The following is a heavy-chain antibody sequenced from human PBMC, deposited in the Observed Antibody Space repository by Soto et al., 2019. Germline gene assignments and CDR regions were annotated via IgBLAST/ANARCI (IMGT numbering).Heavy chain of an antibody. CDR1: GFTFSKYA. Sequence: EVQLLESGGGLVKPGGSLRLSCAASGFTFSKYAMICVRLAPGKGLEWVSSISAKGGITDYADSVKGRFTISRDNFQNILSLQMDSLRGDATALYFCAKDKYTDSVRKVWFFDYWGRGTLVTVSS. J-gene: IGHJ2*01. V-gene: IGHV3-23*01. CDR3: AKDKYTDSVRKVWFFDY. D-gene: IGHD2-15*01. CDR2: ISAKGGIT.